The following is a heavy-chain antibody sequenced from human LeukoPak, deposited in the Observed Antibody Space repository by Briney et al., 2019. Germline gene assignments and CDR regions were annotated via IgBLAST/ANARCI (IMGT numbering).Heavy chain of an antibody. CDR1: GFTFSSYG. J-gene: IGHJ4*02. D-gene: IGHD6-13*01. CDR3: ARVAYSSSWYPPFDY. CDR2: ISSSSSTI. Sequence: GGSLRLSCAASGFTFSSYGMTWVRQAPGKGLEWVSYISSSSSTIYYADSVKGRFTISRDNAKNSLYLQLNSLRAEDTAVYYCARVAYSSSWYPPFDYWGQGTLVTVSS. V-gene: IGHV3-48*01.